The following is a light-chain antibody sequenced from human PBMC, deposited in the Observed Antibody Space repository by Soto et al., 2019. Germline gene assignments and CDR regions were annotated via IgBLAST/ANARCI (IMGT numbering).Light chain of an antibody. CDR1: TTNIGING. V-gene: IGLV1-44*01. CDR3: AAWEDPLRGNGWL. CDR2: NNN. J-gene: IGLJ3*02. Sequence: QSVLTQPPAVSGTPGRTVTLSCSGGTTNIGINGVNWYQQVPGAAPRLLIYNNNQRPSGVPDRFSGPKSGTSASLAISGLQPDDWAVYYCAAWEDPLRGNGWLVRGGTKVTVL.